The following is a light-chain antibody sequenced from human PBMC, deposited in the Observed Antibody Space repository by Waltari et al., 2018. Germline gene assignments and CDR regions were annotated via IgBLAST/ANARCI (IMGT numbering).Light chain of an antibody. V-gene: IGKV4-1*01. CDR3: QQYYVFPRT. CDR1: LLYGADNKHY. Sequence: DIVLTQSPDTLAVSLGERATVSLLYGADNKHYLSWYQQKPGQPPKLLIYWASTRASGVPDRFSGSGVLTEFTLTITNLQPEDVAVYYCQQYYVFPRTFGPGTKVTIK. J-gene: IGKJ1*01. CDR2: WAS.